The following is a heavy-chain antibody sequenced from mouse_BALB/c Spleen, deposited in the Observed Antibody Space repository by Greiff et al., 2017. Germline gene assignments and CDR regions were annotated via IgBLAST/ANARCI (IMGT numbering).Heavy chain of an antibody. V-gene: IGHV5-6-4*01. CDR2: ISSGGSYT. J-gene: IGHJ4*01. Sequence: EVKVVESGGGLVKPGGSLKLSCAASGFTFSSYTMSWVRQTPEKRLEWVATISSGGSYTYYPDSVKGRFTISRDNAKNTLYLQMSSLKSEDTAMYYCTRGGGNYPYAMDYWGQGTSVTVSS. D-gene: IGHD2-1*01. CDR3: TRGGGNYPYAMDY. CDR1: GFTFSSYT.